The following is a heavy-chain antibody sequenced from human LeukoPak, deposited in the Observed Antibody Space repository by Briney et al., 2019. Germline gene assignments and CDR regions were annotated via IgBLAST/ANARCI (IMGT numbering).Heavy chain of an antibody. CDR3: ARDLGYSSGSGTNWFDP. D-gene: IGHD6-25*01. Sequence: PSETLSLTCTVSSGSIRNYYWSWIRQPPGKGLEWIGYIYYTGSTKYNPSLKSRVAFSLDTPKNQFSLKLSSVTAADTAVYYCARDLGYSSGSGTNWFDPWGQGTLVTVSS. J-gene: IGHJ5*02. CDR1: SGSIRNYY. V-gene: IGHV4-59*01. CDR2: IYYTGST.